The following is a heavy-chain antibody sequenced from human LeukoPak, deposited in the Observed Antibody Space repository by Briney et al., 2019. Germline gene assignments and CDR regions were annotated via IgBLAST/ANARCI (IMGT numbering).Heavy chain of an antibody. D-gene: IGHD4-17*01. V-gene: IGHV1-46*03. Sequence: ASVKVSCTASVYTFTTYYMHWVRQAPGQGLEWMGIINPSGGSTSYAQKFQGRVTMTRDTATSTVYMELSSLRSEDTAVYYCARAYGDYADYWGQGTLVTVSS. CDR2: INPSGGST. J-gene: IGHJ4*02. CDR1: VYTFTTYY. CDR3: ARAYGDYADY.